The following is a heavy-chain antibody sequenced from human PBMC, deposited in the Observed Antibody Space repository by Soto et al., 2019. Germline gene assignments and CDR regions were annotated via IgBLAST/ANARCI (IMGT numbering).Heavy chain of an antibody. CDR2: VNGDGSGT. CDR1: ESTCRGYW. Sequence: EVQLVESGGDLVQPGGSLRLSCAASESTCRGYWMHWVRQSPGKGLVWVSRVNGDGSGTIYGDSVKGRFTVSRDNPKNPLFLQMNSLRVDDTVIYAGARGSAHHAFEIWGHGTMVTVSS. CDR3: ARGSAHHAFEI. V-gene: IGHV3-74*01. J-gene: IGHJ3*02.